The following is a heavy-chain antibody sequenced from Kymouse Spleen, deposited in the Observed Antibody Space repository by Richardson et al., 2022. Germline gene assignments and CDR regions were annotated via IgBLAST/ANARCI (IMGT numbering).Heavy chain of an antibody. CDR2: INHSGST. CDR1: GGSFSGYY. V-gene: IGHV4-34*01. D-gene: IGHD4-11,IGHD4-11*01. CDR3: ARGLGDYSNPYYYYYGMDV. J-gene: IGHJ6*02. Sequence: QVQLQQWGAGLLKPSETLSLTCAVYGGSFSGYYWSWIRQPPGKGLEWIGEINHSGSTNYNPSLKSRVTISVDTSKNQFSLKLSSVTAADTAVYYCARGLGDYSNPYYYYYGMDVWGQGTTVTVSS.